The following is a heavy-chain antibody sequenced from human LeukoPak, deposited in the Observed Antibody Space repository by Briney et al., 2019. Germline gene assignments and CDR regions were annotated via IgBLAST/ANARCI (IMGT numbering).Heavy chain of an antibody. Sequence: SQTLSLTCTVSGGSISSGSYYWSWIRQPPGKGLEWIGSIYHSGSTYYNPSLKSRVTISVDTSKNQFSLKLSSVTAADTAVYYCASGGDYVPFDYWGQGTLVTVSS. CDR2: IYHSGST. CDR3: ASGGDYVPFDY. J-gene: IGHJ4*02. D-gene: IGHD4-17*01. CDR1: GGSISSGSYY. V-gene: IGHV4-39*07.